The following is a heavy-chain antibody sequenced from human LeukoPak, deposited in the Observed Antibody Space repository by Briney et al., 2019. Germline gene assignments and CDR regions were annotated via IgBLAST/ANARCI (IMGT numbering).Heavy chain of an antibody. Sequence: GGSLRLSCAASGFTFNNFGMHWVRQAPGKGLEWVAFIGYEGVHRYYADSVKGRFTISKDNSKATLYLQMNSLRPEDTAVYYCAKDLHGGYSSDYWGQGTLVTVSS. V-gene: IGHV3-30*02. CDR2: IGYEGVHR. D-gene: IGHD3-22*01. CDR1: GFTFNNFG. CDR3: AKDLHGGYSSDY. J-gene: IGHJ4*02.